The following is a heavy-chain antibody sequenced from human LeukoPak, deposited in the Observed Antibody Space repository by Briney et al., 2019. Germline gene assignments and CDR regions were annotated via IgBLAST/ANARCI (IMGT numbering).Heavy chain of an antibody. CDR1: GFTFDDYT. CDR3: ARDSGSYWRTIDY. J-gene: IGHJ4*02. Sequence: GGSLRLSCAASGFTFDDYTMHWVRQAPGKGLEWVSLISWDGGSTYYADSVKGRFTISRDNSKNTLYLQMNSLRAEDTAVYYCARDSGSYWRTIDYWGQGTLVTVSS. D-gene: IGHD1-26*01. CDR2: ISWDGGST. V-gene: IGHV3-43*01.